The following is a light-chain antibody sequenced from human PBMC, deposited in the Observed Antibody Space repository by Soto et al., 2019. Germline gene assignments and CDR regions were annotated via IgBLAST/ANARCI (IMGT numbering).Light chain of an antibody. V-gene: IGKV3D-15*01. J-gene: IGKJ5*01. CDR1: QSVSSN. CDR2: GAS. Sequence: EIVMTQSPATLSVSPGERATLSCRASQSVSSNLAWYQQKPGQAPRLLIYGASSRATGIPDRFSGSGSGTDFTLTINRLEPEDFAVYYCQQYNNWPITFGQGTRLEIK. CDR3: QQYNNWPIT.